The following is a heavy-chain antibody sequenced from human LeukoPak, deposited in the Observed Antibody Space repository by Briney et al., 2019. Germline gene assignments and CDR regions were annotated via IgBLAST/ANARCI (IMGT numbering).Heavy chain of an antibody. V-gene: IGHV1-2*02. Sequence: ASVKVSCKASGYTFTGYYMHWVRQAPGQGLEWMGWINPNSGGTNYAQKFQGRVTMTRDTSIRTAYMELSRLRSDDTAVYYCARSLSGEIGPSSHFDYWGQGTLVTVSS. CDR3: ARSLSGEIGPSSHFDY. J-gene: IGHJ4*02. D-gene: IGHD3-10*01. CDR2: INPNSGGT. CDR1: GYTFTGYY.